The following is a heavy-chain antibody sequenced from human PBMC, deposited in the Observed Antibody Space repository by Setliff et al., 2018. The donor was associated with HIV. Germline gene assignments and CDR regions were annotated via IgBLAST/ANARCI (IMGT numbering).Heavy chain of an antibody. CDR3: AKVMITTTWAFDF. J-gene: IGHJ4*02. V-gene: IGHV3-23*01. D-gene: IGHD1-26*01. CDR2: IGGAYDGNT. Sequence: GGSLRLSCAASGFTFSTYSMVWVRQTPGKGLEWVSGIGGAYDGNTYHADSVKGRLTIFRENSKNIVYLQMSNLRAEDTALYYCAKVMITTTWAFDFWGQGTPVTVSS. CDR1: GFTFSTYS.